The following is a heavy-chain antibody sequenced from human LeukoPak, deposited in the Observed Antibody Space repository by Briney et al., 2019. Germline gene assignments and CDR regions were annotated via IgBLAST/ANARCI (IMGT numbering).Heavy chain of an antibody. Sequence: SETLSLTCTVSGGSISNLNYYWSWIRQPAGKGLEWIGRIYASGSTNYNPSLKSRVTISLDTSKDHFSLKLTSVTAADTAVYYCAREHPRGEVDDFDYWGQGTLVTVSS. CDR3: AREHPRGEVDDFDY. CDR2: IYASGST. V-gene: IGHV4-61*02. J-gene: IGHJ4*02. D-gene: IGHD3-16*01. CDR1: GGSISNLNYY.